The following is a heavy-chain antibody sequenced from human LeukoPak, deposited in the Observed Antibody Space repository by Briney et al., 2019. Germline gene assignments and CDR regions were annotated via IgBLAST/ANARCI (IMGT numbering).Heavy chain of an antibody. CDR3: ARNRGDPSYFDY. D-gene: IGHD4-17*01. Sequence: PGGSLRLSCAASGVTFSSYWMHWVRQAPGKGLVWVSRINSDGSSTSYADSVKGRFTISRNNPKNSLYLQMNSLRAEDTAVYYCARNRGDPSYFDYWRQGTLVTVSS. CDR2: INSDGSST. V-gene: IGHV3-74*01. CDR1: GVTFSSYW. J-gene: IGHJ4*02.